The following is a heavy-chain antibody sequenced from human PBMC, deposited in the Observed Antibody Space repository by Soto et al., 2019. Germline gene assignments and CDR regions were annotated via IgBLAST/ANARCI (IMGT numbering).Heavy chain of an antibody. CDR3: ARDGTYNWV. V-gene: IGHV3-66*01. D-gene: IGHD1-1*01. CDR2: IYSGGAT. J-gene: IGHJ4*02. Sequence: EVQLVESGGGLVQPGGSLRLSCAASGFTVSNNYMRWVRQAPGKGLEWVSLIYSGGATYYADSVKGRFTISRDNSKNTLYLQMYSLRAEDTAVYYCARDGTYNWVGGQGILVTVSS. CDR1: GFTVSNNY.